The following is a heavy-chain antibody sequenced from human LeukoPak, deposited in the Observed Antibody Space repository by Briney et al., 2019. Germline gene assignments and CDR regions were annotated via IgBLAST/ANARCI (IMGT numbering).Heavy chain of an antibody. CDR3: ARLSTWFRVIDY. CDR1: GGSIRSYY. Sequence: SETLSLTCTVSGGSIRSYYWSWIRQPPGKGLEWIGYIYFSGSTYHNPSLKSRVTMSVDTSKNQFSLTLSSVTAADTAVYYCARLSTWFRVIDYWGQGTLVTVSS. V-gene: IGHV4-59*04. J-gene: IGHJ4*02. D-gene: IGHD3-10*01. CDR2: IYFSGST.